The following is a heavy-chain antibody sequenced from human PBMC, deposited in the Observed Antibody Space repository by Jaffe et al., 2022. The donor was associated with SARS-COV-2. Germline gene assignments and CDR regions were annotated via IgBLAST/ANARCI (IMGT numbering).Heavy chain of an antibody. D-gene: IGHD2-15*01. V-gene: IGHV3-23*01. CDR1: GFTFSNYA. Sequence: EVQLLESGGGLVKPGGSLRLSCAASGFTFSNYAMSWVRQAPGKGLEWVSGISASGGSTFYADSVKGRFTISRDNSKNTLYLQMNTLRAGDTATYYCAKDFYCSGGTCYSPDYWGQGTLVTVSS. CDR3: AKDFYCSGGTCYSPDY. CDR2: ISASGGST. J-gene: IGHJ4*02.